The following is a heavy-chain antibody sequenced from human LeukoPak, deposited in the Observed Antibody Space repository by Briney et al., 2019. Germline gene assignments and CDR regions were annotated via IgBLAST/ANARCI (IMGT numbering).Heavy chain of an antibody. CDR1: GYTFTTFC. Sequence: ASVKVSCKSSGYTFTTFCIHWVRQAPGQGLEWLGMINPSSGSTRFAQKSKDRVTMTRDMSTHTVYMEVSGLRFEDTALYYCARATRGYDSGRDFDYWGQGTLVTVSS. CDR3: ARATRGYDSGRDFDY. CDR2: INPSSGST. J-gene: IGHJ4*02. D-gene: IGHD3-10*01. V-gene: IGHV1-46*01.